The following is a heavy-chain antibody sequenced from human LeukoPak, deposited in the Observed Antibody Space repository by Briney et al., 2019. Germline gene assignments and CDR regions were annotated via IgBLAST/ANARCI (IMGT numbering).Heavy chain of an antibody. CDR2: INPKSGAT. J-gene: IGHJ4*02. Sequence: ASVTVSFTASGYTFTVYFLHWVRQAPGQGREWVGWINPKSGATNYAQKFQGRVTLTRDTAISTAYMEVSRVRSDDTAVYYCARDFDYGGNSHFDSWGQGTLVTVSS. CDR1: GYTFTVYF. V-gene: IGHV1-2*02. CDR3: ARDFDYGGNSHFDS. D-gene: IGHD4-23*01.